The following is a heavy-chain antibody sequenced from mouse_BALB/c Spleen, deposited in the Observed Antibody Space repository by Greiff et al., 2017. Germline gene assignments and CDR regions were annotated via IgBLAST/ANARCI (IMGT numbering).Heavy chain of an antibody. D-gene: IGHD1-2*01. V-gene: IGHV2-6-5*01. CDR1: GFSLTDYG. Sequence: VKVVESGPGLVAPSQSLSITCTVSGFSLTDYGVSWIRQPPGKGLEWLGVIWGGGSTYYNSALKSRLSISKDNSKSQVFLKMNSLQTDDTAMYYCAKVHYYGYWFAYWGQGTLVTVSA. J-gene: IGHJ3*01. CDR3: AKVHYYGYWFAY. CDR2: IWGGGST.